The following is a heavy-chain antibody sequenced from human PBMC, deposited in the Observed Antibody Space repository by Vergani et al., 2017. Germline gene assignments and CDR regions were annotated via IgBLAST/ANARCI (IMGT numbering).Heavy chain of an antibody. CDR1: GGTFSSYA. Sequence: QVQLVQSGAEVKKPGSSVKVSCKASGGTFSSYAISWVRQAPGQGLEWMGGIIPSFGTANYEQKFQGRVTITADESTSTAYMELSSLRSEDTAVYYCERGAFIAAAGYYYYYGMDVWGQGTTVTVSS. D-gene: IGHD6-13*01. J-gene: IGHJ6*02. V-gene: IGHV1-69*01. CDR3: ERGAFIAAAGYYYYYGMDV. CDR2: IIPSFGTA.